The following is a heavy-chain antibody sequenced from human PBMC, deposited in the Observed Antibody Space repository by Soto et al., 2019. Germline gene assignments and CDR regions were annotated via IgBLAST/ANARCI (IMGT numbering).Heavy chain of an antibody. CDR2: MSGSSSTT. CDR1: GLTFSNYA. V-gene: IGHV3-23*01. CDR3: AKNQERELPRVIDF. D-gene: IGHD1-7*01. J-gene: IGHJ4*02. Sequence: PGGFLRLSCATSGLTFSNYAMSWVRQAPGGGLEWVSSMSGSSSTTYYADSVRGRFTISRDRSKNTLYLQMSSLRAEDTALYYCAKNQERELPRVIDFWGQGTLVTVS.